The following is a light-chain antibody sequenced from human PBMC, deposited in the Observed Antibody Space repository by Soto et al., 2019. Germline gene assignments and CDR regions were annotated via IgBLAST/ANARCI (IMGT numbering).Light chain of an antibody. CDR2: DND. J-gene: IGLJ2*01. Sequence: QSALTQPPSVSAAPGQRVTISCSGSASNVGTHFVSWYQQSPGGAPKLLIYDNDERPSEIPDRFSGSKSDTSATLTITGLQTGDEADYYCGTWDSGLTTGVFGGGTKLTVL. CDR3: GTWDSGLTTGV. CDR1: ASNVGTHF. V-gene: IGLV1-51*01.